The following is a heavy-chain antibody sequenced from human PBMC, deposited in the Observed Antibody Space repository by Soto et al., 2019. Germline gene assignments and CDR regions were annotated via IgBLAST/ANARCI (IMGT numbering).Heavy chain of an antibody. CDR2: INPSGGST. V-gene: IGHV1-46*01. CDR1: RYTFTNYY. CDR3: ASGHRYCSSTSCYIRGYYYGMDV. J-gene: IGHJ6*02. Sequence: ASVKVSCKASRYTFTNYYIHWVRQAPGQGLEWMGIINPSGGSTSYAQKFQGRVTITADESTSTAYMELSSLRSEDTAVYYCASGHRYCSSTSCYIRGYYYGMDVWGQGTTVTAP. D-gene: IGHD2-2*02.